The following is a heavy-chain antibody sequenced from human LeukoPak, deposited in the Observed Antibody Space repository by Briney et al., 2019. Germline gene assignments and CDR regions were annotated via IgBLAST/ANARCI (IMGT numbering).Heavy chain of an antibody. CDR3: ASTEDLGYSYGYGRDY. CDR1: GFTFSSYS. V-gene: IGHV3-48*04. D-gene: IGHD5-18*01. CDR2: ISSSSSTI. Sequence: GGSLRLSCAASGFTFSSYSMNWVRQAPGKGLEWVSYISSSSSTIYYADSVKGRFTISRDNAKNSLYLQMNSLRAEDTAVYYCASTEDLGYSYGYGRDYWGQGTLVTVSS. J-gene: IGHJ4*02.